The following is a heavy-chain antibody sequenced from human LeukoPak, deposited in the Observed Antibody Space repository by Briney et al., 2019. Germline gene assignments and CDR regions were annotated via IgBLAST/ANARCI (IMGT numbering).Heavy chain of an antibody. CDR1: GGTFSSYA. D-gene: IGHD3-16*02. Sequence: SVKVSCKASGGTFSSYAISWVRQAPGQGLEWMGRIIPILGIANYAQKFQGRVTITADKSTSTAYMELSSLRSEDTAVYYCAREAIRSRLGELSLLGYFDYWGQGTLVTVSS. V-gene: IGHV1-69*04. J-gene: IGHJ4*02. CDR3: AREAIRSRLGELSLLGYFDY. CDR2: IIPILGIA.